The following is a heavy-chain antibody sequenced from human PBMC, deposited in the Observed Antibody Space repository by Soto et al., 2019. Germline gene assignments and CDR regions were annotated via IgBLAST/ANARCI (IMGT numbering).Heavy chain of an antibody. CDR2: ISGSGGST. D-gene: IGHD6-19*01. V-gene: IGHV3-23*01. Sequence: EVQLLESGGGLVQPGGSLRLSCAASGFTFSSYAMSWVRQAPGKGLEWVSAISGSGGSTYYADSVKGRFTISRDNSKNPLYLQMNSLRAEDTAVYYCATPPGYSSGWYFGYYFDYRGQGTLVTVSS. CDR1: GFTFSSYA. J-gene: IGHJ4*02. CDR3: ATPPGYSSGWYFGYYFDY.